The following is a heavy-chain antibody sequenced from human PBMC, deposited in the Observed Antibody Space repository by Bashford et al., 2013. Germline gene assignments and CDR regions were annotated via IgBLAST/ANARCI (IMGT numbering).Heavy chain of an antibody. D-gene: IGHD5-12*01. CDR2: ISYDGSNK. V-gene: IGHV3-30*18. CDR3: AKTWNTVATMGIYYYYGMDV. CDR1: GFTFSSYG. J-gene: IGHJ6*02. Sequence: GGSLRLSCAASGFTFSSYGMHWVRQAPGKGLEWVAVISYDGSNKYYADSVKGRFTISRDNSKNTLYLQMNSLRAEDTAVYYCAKTWNTVATMGIYYYYGMDVWGQGTTVTVSS.